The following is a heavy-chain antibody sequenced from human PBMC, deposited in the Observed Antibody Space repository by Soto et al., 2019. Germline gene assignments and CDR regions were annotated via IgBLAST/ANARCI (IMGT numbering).Heavy chain of an antibody. CDR1: GFTFKSFG. V-gene: IGHV3-30*03. CDR3: ASDHSRGDSSNRFGHLDL. J-gene: IGHJ5*02. D-gene: IGHD6-13*01. Sequence: QVLLVESGGGMVQPGRSLRLSCEASGFTFKSFGFHWVRQAPGKGLEWVAVVSDDGHYKYYADSVKGRFTISRDNSKNTLYLEMSSLRAEDTAIYYCASDHSRGDSSNRFGHLDLWGQGTLVTVSS. CDR2: VSDDGHYK.